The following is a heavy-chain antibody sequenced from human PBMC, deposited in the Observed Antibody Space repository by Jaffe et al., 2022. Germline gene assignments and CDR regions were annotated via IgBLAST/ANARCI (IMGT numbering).Heavy chain of an antibody. CDR1: GGTFSSYA. CDR3: AREEEVVPAAIFSNYYYMDV. J-gene: IGHJ6*03. V-gene: IGHV1-69*01. D-gene: IGHD2-2*01. CDR2: IIPIFGTA. Sequence: QVQLVQSGAEVKKPGSSVKVSCKASGGTFSSYAISWVRQAPGQGLEWMGGIIPIFGTANYAQKFQGRVTITADESTSTAYMELSSLRSEDTAVYYCAREEEVVPAAIFSNYYYMDVWGKGTTVTVSS.